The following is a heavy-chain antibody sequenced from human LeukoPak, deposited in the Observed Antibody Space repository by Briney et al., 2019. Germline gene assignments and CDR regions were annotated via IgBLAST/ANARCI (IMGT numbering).Heavy chain of an antibody. CDR1: GFTFKNYA. D-gene: IGHD2-2*01. CDR3: ARATDIVVVPAARGDAFDI. J-gene: IGHJ3*02. CDR2: ISGSGDST. Sequence: PGGSLRLSCAASGFTFKNYALSWVRQAPGKGLEWVSAISGSGDSTYYADSVKGRFTISRDNPKNTLYLQMNSLRAEDTAVYYCARATDIVVVPAARGDAFDIWGQGTMVTVSS. V-gene: IGHV3-23*01.